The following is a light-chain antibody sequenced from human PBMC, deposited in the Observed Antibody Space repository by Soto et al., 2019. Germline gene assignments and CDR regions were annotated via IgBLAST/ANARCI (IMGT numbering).Light chain of an antibody. CDR2: EVS. CDR3: CSYAGSTV. CDR1: SSDVGSYNL. Sequence: QSALTQPASVSGSPGQSITISCTGTSSDVGSYNLVSWYQQHPGKAPKLMIYEVSKRPSGVSNRFSGSKSGNTASLTISGLQAEDEADYYYCSYAGSTVFGTGTKLTVL. J-gene: IGLJ1*01. V-gene: IGLV2-23*02.